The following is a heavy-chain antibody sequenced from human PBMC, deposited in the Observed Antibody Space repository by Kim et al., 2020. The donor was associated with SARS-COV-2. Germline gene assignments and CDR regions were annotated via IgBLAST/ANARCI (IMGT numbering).Heavy chain of an antibody. V-gene: IGHV3-30*18. CDR3: AKDIARYRMAPPDWYFDI. CDR2: ISYDGSNK. CDR1: GFTFSSYG. Sequence: GGSLRLSCAASGFTFSSYGMHWVRQAPGKGLEWVSVISYDGSNKYYADSVKGRFTISRDNSKNTLYLQMNSLRAEDTAVYYCAKDIARYRMAPPDWYFDIWGRGTLVTVSS. D-gene: IGHD6-13*01. J-gene: IGHJ2*01.